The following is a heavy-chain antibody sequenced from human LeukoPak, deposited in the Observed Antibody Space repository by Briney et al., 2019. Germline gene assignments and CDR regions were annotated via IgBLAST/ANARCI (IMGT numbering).Heavy chain of an antibody. Sequence: GGSLRLSCAASGFTFSSYSMNWVRQAPGKGLEWVSSISSSSSYIYYADSVKGRFTISRDNAKNSLYLQMNSLRAEDTALYYCARGTKPDSSGYYSDYWGQGTLVTVSS. V-gene: IGHV3-21*04. CDR2: ISSSSSYI. D-gene: IGHD3-22*01. CDR3: ARGTKPDSSGYYSDY. J-gene: IGHJ4*02. CDR1: GFTFSSYS.